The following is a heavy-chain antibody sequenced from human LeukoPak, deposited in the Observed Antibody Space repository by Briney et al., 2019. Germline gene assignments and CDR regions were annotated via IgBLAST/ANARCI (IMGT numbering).Heavy chain of an antibody. J-gene: IGHJ4*02. CDR3: ARVGYGSLDY. V-gene: IGHV4-30-4*02. CDR2: NYYSGST. D-gene: IGHD3-10*01. CDR1: GGSIRSGDYY. Sequence: SETLSLTCTVSGGSIRSGDYYWSWIRQPPGKGLEWIGYNYYSGSTYYNPSLKSRFTISVDTSKNQFSLKLSSVTAADTAVYYCARVGYGSLDYWGQGTLVTVSS.